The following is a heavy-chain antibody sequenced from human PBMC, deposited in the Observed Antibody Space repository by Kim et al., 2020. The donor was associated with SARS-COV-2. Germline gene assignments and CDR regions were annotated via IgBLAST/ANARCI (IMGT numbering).Heavy chain of an antibody. D-gene: IGHD3-10*01. Sequence: SETLSLTCTVSGGSISSYYWSWIRQPPGKGLEWIGYIYYSGSTNYNPSLKSRVTISVDTSKNQFSLKLSSVTAADTAVYYCARDHGSVSGWFDPWGQGTLVTVSS. CDR3: ARDHGSVSGWFDP. V-gene: IGHV4-59*01. CDR2: IYYSGST. J-gene: IGHJ5*02. CDR1: GGSISSYY.